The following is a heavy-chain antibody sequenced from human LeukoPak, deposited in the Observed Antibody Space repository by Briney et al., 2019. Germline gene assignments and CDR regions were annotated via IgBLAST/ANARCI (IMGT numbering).Heavy chain of an antibody. CDR1: GFTFSGYY. V-gene: IGHV3-11*01. CDR3: AGDAMGPGLAGS. D-gene: IGHD3/OR15-3a*01. J-gene: IGHJ5*02. Sequence: KSGGSLRLSCAASGFTFSGYYMSWIRQTPGEGLEWISYISSSGDIIYYADSVKDRFAISRDNAKTSLYLQMNSLRAEDTAVYYCAGDAMGPGLAGSWGQGTLVTVSS. CDR2: ISSSGDII.